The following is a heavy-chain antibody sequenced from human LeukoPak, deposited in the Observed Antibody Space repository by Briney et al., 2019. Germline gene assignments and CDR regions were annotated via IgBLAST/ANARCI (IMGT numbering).Heavy chain of an antibody. CDR2: VNDRGTGT. D-gene: IGHD5-18*01. CDR1: GFRFSSYA. V-gene: IGHV3-23*01. Sequence: GGSLRLSCAASGFRFSSYAMSWVRQAPGKGLEWVSTVNDRGTGTYYADSVKGRFTISRDNSKSTLSLQMISLRAEDTALYYCAKGLKTAVGPYMGYHYYMDVWGKGTTVTVSS. J-gene: IGHJ6*03. CDR3: AKGLKTAVGPYMGYHYYMDV.